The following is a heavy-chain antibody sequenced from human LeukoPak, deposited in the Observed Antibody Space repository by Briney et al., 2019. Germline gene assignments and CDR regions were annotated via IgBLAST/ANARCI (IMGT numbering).Heavy chain of an antibody. V-gene: IGHV3-7*01. Sequence: GGSLRLSCAASGFTFSSYWMSWVRQAPGKGLEWVANIKQDGSEKYYVDSVKGRFTISRDNAKNPLYLQMNSLRAEDTAVYYCARKGLHDAFDIWGQGTMVTVSS. D-gene: IGHD3/OR15-3a*01. J-gene: IGHJ3*02. CDR3: ARKGLHDAFDI. CDR1: GFTFSSYW. CDR2: IKQDGSEK.